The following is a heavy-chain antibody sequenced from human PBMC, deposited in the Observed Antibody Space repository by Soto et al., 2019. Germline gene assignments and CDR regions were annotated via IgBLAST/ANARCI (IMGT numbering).Heavy chain of an antibody. D-gene: IGHD6-13*01. CDR2: IIPIFGTA. CDR1: GGTFISYA. Sequence: VKVSCKASGGTFISYAISWVRQAPGQGLEWMGGIIPIFGTANYAQKFQGRFTITADESTSTAYMELSSLRSEDTAVYYCARSKSSMGSSWYPIYALDIWGQGTMVTVSS. J-gene: IGHJ3*02. CDR3: ARSKSSMGSSWYPIYALDI. V-gene: IGHV1-69*01.